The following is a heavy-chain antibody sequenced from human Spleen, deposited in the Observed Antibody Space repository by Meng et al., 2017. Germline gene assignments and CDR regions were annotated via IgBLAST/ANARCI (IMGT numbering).Heavy chain of an antibody. CDR3: ARDRGALGDYEEGGYYGMDV. D-gene: IGHD4-17*01. CDR1: GFSFSSYS. CDR2: ISRSTSYI. Sequence: GESLKISCAASGFSFSSYSMNWVRQAPGKGLEWVSFISRSTSYIYYAGSVQGRFTISRDNAKNALYLQMSSLRAEDTAVYYCARDRGALGDYEEGGYYGMDVWGQGTTVTVSS. V-gene: IGHV3-21*01. J-gene: IGHJ6*02.